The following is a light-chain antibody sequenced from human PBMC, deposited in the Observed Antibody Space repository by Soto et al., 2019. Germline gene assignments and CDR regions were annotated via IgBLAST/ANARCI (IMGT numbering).Light chain of an antibody. Sequence: DMVLTQSPGTLSFAAGERATLSCRASQTVIKNQLAWYQQTPGQAPRPLIYAASSRATGIPDRFSGSGSGTDFTLTITRLEPEDSAMYYCQQYGSSGGITFGHGTLPEI. CDR2: AAS. CDR1: QTVIKNQ. V-gene: IGKV3-20*01. J-gene: IGKJ5*01. CDR3: QQYGSSGGIT.